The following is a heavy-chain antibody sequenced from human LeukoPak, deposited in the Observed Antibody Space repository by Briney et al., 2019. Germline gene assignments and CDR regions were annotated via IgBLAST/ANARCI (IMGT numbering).Heavy chain of an antibody. CDR2: ISSSSYI. CDR3: ARGHYYDSSGYSD. V-gene: IGHV3-21*01. J-gene: IGHJ4*02. Sequence: PGGSLRLSCAASGFTFSSYSMNWVRQAPGKGLEWVSSISSSSYIYYADSVKGRFIISRDNAKNSLYLQMNSLRAEDTAVYYCARGHYYDSSGYSDWGQGTLVTVSS. D-gene: IGHD3-22*01. CDR1: GFTFSSYS.